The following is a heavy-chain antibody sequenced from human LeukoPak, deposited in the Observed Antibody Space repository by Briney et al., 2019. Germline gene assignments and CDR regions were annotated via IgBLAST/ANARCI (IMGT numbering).Heavy chain of an antibody. V-gene: IGHV3-9*01. CDR1: GFTFDDYA. CDR3: AKDMSSSSWYGAFDP. D-gene: IGHD6-13*01. CDR2: ISWNSGSI. J-gene: IGHJ5*02. Sequence: PGGSLRLSCAASGFTFDDYAMHWVRQAPGKGLEWVSGISWNSGSIGYADSVKGRFTISRDNAKNSLYLQMNSLRAEDTALYYCAKDMSSSSWYGAFDPWGQGTLVTVSS.